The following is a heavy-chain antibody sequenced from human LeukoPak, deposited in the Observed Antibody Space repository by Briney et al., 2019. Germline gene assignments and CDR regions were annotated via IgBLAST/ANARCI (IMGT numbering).Heavy chain of an antibody. J-gene: IGHJ4*02. Sequence: PGGSLRLSCAASGFTFSSYGMHWVRQAPGKGLEWVAFIRYDGSNKYYADSVKGRFTISRDNSKNTLYLQMNSLRAEDTAVYYCVGEYYYDSSGYYGPVDYWGQGTLVTVSS. CDR1: GFTFSSYG. CDR2: IRYDGSNK. CDR3: VGEYYYDSSGYYGPVDY. V-gene: IGHV3-30*02. D-gene: IGHD3-22*01.